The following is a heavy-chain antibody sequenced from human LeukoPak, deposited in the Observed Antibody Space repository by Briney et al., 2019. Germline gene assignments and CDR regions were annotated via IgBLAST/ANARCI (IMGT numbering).Heavy chain of an antibody. V-gene: IGHV3-7*01. D-gene: IGHD1-26*01. Sequence: GGSLRLSCAASGFSFSNSWMDWVRQAPGKGLEWVANIKGDGSDKDYVDSVKGRFTISRDNAKNLLYLQMNSLRAEDTAVYFCSWSLNYWGLGTLVTVSS. CDR3: SWSLNY. J-gene: IGHJ4*02. CDR2: IKGDGSDK. CDR1: GFSFSNSW.